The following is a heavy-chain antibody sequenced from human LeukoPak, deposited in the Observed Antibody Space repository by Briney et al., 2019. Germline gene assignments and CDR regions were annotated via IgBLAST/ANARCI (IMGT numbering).Heavy chain of an antibody. CDR2: ISSSSSTT. D-gene: IGHD1-7*01. CDR1: GFTLNSYT. CDR3: ARSSRELGGYAPWELMPPFDY. V-gene: IGHV3-48*01. Sequence: PGGSLRLSCAASGFTLNSYTMNWVRQVPGKGLEWVSYISSSSSTTYYADSVKGRFTMSRDYAKRSLYLQMNSLRAEDTAVYYCARSSRELGGYAPWELMPPFDYWGQGTLVTVSS. J-gene: IGHJ4*02.